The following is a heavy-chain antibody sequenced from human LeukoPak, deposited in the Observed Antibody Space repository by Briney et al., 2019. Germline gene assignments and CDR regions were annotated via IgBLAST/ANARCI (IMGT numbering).Heavy chain of an antibody. J-gene: IGHJ6*03. D-gene: IGHD2-2*01. CDR1: GYTLTSYG. V-gene: IGHV1-18*01. CDR3: AREVCSSTSCSPYYYYYYMDV. CDR2: ISAYNGNT. Sequence: ASVKVSCKASGYTLTSYGISWVRQAPGQGLEWMGWISAYNGNTNYARKFKGRVTMTTDTSTSTAYMELRSLRSDDTAVYYCAREVCSSTSCSPYYYYYYMDVWGKGTTVTISS.